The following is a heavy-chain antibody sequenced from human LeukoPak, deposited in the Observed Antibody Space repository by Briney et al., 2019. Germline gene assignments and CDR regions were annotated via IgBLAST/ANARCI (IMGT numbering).Heavy chain of an antibody. J-gene: IGHJ4*02. CDR1: GFTFSSYA. Sequence: GGSLRLSCAASGFTFSSYAMSWVRQAPGKGLEWVSAISGSGGSTYYADSAKGRFTISRDNAKKSLYLQMNSLRVEDTAVYYCARAVTLDYWGQGTLVTVSS. D-gene: IGHD4-17*01. V-gene: IGHV3-23*01. CDR3: ARAVTLDY. CDR2: ISGSGGST.